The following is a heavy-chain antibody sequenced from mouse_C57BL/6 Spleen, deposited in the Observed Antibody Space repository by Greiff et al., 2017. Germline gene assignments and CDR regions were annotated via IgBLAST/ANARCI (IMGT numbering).Heavy chain of an antibody. J-gene: IGHJ4*01. V-gene: IGHV5-17*01. D-gene: IGHD2-14*01. CDR3: ARPGTSYAMDY. CDR2: ISSGSSTI. Sequence: EVQVVESGGGLVKPGGSLKLSCAASGFTFSDYGMHWVRQAPEKGLEWVAYISSGSSTIYYADKVKGRFTISRDNANNTLFLQMTSLRSEDTAMYYCARPGTSYAMDYWGQGTSVTVSS. CDR1: GFTFSDYG.